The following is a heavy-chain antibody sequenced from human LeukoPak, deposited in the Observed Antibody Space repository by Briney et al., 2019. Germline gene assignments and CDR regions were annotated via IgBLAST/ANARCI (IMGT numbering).Heavy chain of an antibody. CDR3: AKSYGSGNYFDS. CDR1: GGSISNYY. CDR2: ISYSGSP. Sequence: SETLSLTCTVSGGSISNYYWSWIRQPPGKGLEWIGYISYSGSPNYHPSPKSRVTISIETSKNKFSLKRRSVTAADTAVYYCAKSYGSGNYFDSWGQGALVTVSS. J-gene: IGHJ4*02. V-gene: IGHV4-59*01. D-gene: IGHD3-10*01.